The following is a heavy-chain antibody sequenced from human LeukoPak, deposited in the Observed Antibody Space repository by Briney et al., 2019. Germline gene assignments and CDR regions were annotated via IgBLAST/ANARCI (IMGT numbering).Heavy chain of an antibody. J-gene: IGHJ4*02. Sequence: GGSLRLPCTASGFTFSSYWMSWVRQAPGKGLEWVSVIYSGGSTYYADSVKGRFTISRDNSKNTLYLQMNSLRAEDTAVYYCARDPGIAVAGDYWGQGTLVTVSS. D-gene: IGHD6-19*01. CDR2: IYSGGST. V-gene: IGHV3-53*01. CDR1: GFTFSSYW. CDR3: ARDPGIAVAGDY.